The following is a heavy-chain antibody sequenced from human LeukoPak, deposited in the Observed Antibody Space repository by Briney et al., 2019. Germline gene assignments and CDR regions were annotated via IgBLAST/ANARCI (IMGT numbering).Heavy chain of an antibody. J-gene: IGHJ2*01. CDR3: AKAGDSSGWYWAWYFDL. V-gene: IGHV3-48*01. CDR2: ISSSRNTI. D-gene: IGHD6-19*01. CDR1: GFTFSSYN. Sequence: GGSLRLSCAASGFTFSSYNMNWVRQAPGKGLEWISYISSSRNTIYHADSVKGRFTISRDNAKNSLYLQMNSLRAEDTAVYYCAKAGDSSGWYWAWYFDLWGRGTLVTVSS.